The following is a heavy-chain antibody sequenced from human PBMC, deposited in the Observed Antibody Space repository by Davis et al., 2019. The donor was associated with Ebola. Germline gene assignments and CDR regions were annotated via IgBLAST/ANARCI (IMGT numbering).Heavy chain of an antibody. CDR1: GFTFSSYA. CDR3: AIYCSGGSCLNYYYYGMDV. Sequence: PGGSLRLSCAASGFTFSSYAMSWVRQAPGKGLEWVSAISGSGGSTYYADSVKGRFTISRDNSKNTLYLQMNSLRAEDTAVYYCAIYCSGGSCLNYYYYGMDVWGQGTTVTVSS. J-gene: IGHJ6*02. CDR2: ISGSGGST. V-gene: IGHV3-23*01. D-gene: IGHD2-15*01.